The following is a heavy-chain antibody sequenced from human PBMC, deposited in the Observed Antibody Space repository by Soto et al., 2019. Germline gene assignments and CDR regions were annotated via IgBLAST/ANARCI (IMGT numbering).Heavy chain of an antibody. V-gene: IGHV2-5*01. Sequence: SGPTLVNPTQTLTLTCTCSGFSLSTSSVGVGWIRQPPGKALEWLALIYWNDDKRYSPSLKSRLTITKDTSKNQVVLTMTNMVTVEKATFYCAERPKYSSWFFTFDYWGQGTLVTVSS. CDR3: AERPKYSSWFFTFDY. CDR1: GFSLSTSSVG. CDR2: IYWNDDK. J-gene: IGHJ4*02. D-gene: IGHD6-6*01.